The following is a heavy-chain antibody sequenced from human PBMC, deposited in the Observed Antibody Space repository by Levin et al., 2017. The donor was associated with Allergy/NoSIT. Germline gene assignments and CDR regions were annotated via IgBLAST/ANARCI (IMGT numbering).Heavy chain of an antibody. Sequence: PSETLSLTCTVSGGSISSSSYYWGWIRQPPGKGLEWIGSIYYSGRTYYNPSLKSRVTISVDTSKNQFSLKLSSVTAADTAVYYCARHLLGYCSGGSCYSEGSAFDIWGQGTMVTVSS. J-gene: IGHJ3*02. CDR1: GGSISSSSYY. V-gene: IGHV4-39*01. CDR2: IYYSGRT. D-gene: IGHD2-15*01. CDR3: ARHLLGYCSGGSCYSEGSAFDI.